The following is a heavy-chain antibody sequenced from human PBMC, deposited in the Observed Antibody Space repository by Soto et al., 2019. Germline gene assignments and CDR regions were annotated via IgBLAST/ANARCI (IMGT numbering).Heavy chain of an antibody. J-gene: IGHJ4*02. Sequence: QVQLVESGGGVVQPGRSLRLSCAASGFTFSNYGMHWVRQAPGKGLEWVALISYDASNKYYADSVKGRFTISRDNSKNTLYLQMNSLRAEDTAVYYCAKDLLLYFDWSPFDYWGQGTLVTVSS. CDR2: ISYDASNK. D-gene: IGHD3-9*01. CDR1: GFTFSNYG. CDR3: AKDLLLYFDWSPFDY. V-gene: IGHV3-30*18.